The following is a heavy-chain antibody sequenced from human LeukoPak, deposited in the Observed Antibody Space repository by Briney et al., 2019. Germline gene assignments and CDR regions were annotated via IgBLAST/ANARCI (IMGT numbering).Heavy chain of an antibody. CDR1: GYTFTSYG. J-gene: IGHJ4*02. Sequence: GASVKVSCKASGYTFTSYGINWVRQAPGQGPEWMGWINPNSGGTNYAQKFQGRVTMTRDTSISTAYMELSRLRSDDTAVYYCARPYYYGSGSNPTFDYWGQGTLVTVSS. D-gene: IGHD3-10*01. V-gene: IGHV1-2*02. CDR2: INPNSGGT. CDR3: ARPYYYGSGSNPTFDY.